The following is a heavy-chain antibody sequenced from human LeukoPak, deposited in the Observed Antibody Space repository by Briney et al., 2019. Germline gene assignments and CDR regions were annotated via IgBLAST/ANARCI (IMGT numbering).Heavy chain of an antibody. J-gene: IGHJ4*02. D-gene: IGHD3-10*01. CDR1: GFTFSDYN. Sequence: PGRSLRLSCAASGFTFSDYNMHWVRQAPGKGLDWVALMSPDGNKKYYADSVKGRFTISRDNAKNSLYLQMNSLRAEDTAVYYCARGPLANDYYGSGSYHYFDYWGQGTLVTVSS. CDR3: ARGPLANDYYGSGSYHYFDY. CDR2: MSPDGNKK. V-gene: IGHV3-30-3*01.